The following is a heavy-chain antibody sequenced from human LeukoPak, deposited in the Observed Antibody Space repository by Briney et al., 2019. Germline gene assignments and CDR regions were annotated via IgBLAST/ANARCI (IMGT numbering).Heavy chain of an antibody. CDR2: ISYDGSNK. CDR3: ARDRRYYGSGNLDV. V-gene: IGHV3-30-3*01. J-gene: IGHJ6*02. CDR1: RFTLSSYA. Sequence: GGSLRLSCVASRFTLSSYAMHWARQAPGKGLEWEAVISYDGSNKYYADSVRGRFTISRDNSKNTLYLQMNSLRVGDTAVYYCARDRRYYGSGNLDVWGQGTTVTVSS. D-gene: IGHD3-10*01.